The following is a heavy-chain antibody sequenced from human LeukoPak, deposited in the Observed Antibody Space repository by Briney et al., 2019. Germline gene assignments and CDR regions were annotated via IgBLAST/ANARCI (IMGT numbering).Heavy chain of an antibody. J-gene: IGHJ5*02. CDR3: VRVGYGSYLNWFDP. V-gene: IGHV4-34*01. CDR1: GGSFSGYY. D-gene: IGHD1-26*01. Sequence: PSETLSLTCAVYGGSFSGYYWSWIRQPPGKGLEWIGEINHSGSTNYNPSLKSRVTISVDTSKNQFSLKLSSVTAADTAVYYCVRVGYGSYLNWFDPWGQGTLVTVSS. CDR2: INHSGST.